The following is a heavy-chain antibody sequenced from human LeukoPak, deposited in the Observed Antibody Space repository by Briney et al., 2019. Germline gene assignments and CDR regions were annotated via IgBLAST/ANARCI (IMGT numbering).Heavy chain of an antibody. Sequence: SETLSLTCTVSGGSISSSSYYWGWIRQPPGKGLEWIGSIYYSGSTYYNPSLKSRVTISVDTSKNQFSLKLSSVTAAGTAVYYCARHLWGVVTPYNWFDPWGQGTLVTVSS. CDR1: GGSISSSSYY. V-gene: IGHV4-39*01. CDR3: ARHLWGVVTPYNWFDP. J-gene: IGHJ5*02. D-gene: IGHD4-23*01. CDR2: IYYSGST.